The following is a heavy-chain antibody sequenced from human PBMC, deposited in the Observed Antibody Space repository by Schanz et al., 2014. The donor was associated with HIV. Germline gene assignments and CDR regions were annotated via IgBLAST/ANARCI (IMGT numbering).Heavy chain of an antibody. CDR3: VHDDSDNDGFDM. D-gene: IGHD3-22*01. CDR2: IKEDGIEK. CDR1: GFTFGDYA. J-gene: IGHJ3*02. Sequence: EVHLVESGGGLIKPGRSLRLSCTASGFTFGDYAMSWFRQAPGKGLEWVANIKEDGIEKYYVDSVKGRFTISRDNAKNSLFLQMESLRAEDTAVYYCVHDDSDNDGFDMWGQGTMVTVSS. V-gene: IGHV3-7*01.